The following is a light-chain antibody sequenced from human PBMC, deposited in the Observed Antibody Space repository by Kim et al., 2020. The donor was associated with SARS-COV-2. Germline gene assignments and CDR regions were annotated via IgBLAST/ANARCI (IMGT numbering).Light chain of an antibody. Sequence: EAVGDRVPITCRARKGINDPLGWYQQRPGKVPQLLIYAADTLQAGVPSRFSGAGFGTGFTLTITSLQPEDVGTYYCQSYDSAPLTFGGGTKVDIK. CDR1: KGINDP. J-gene: IGKJ4*01. CDR3: QSYDSAPLT. CDR2: AAD. V-gene: IGKV1-27*01.